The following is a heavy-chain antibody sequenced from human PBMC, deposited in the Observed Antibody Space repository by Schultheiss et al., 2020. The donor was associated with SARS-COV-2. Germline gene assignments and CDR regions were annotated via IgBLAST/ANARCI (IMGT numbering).Heavy chain of an antibody. CDR1: GYTFTDYY. D-gene: IGHD6-25*01. Sequence: ASVKVSCKASGYTFTDYYMHWVRQAPGQGLDWMGWINPNSGGTNYAQKLQGRVTMTTDTSTSTAYMELRSLRSDDTAVYYCARERIPQRRPYYYYYMDVWGKGTTVTVSS. CDR3: ARERIPQRRPYYYYYMDV. V-gene: IGHV1-2*02. CDR2: INPNSGGT. J-gene: IGHJ6*03.